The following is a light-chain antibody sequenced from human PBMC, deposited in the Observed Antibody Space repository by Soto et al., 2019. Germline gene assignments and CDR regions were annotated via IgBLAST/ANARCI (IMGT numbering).Light chain of an antibody. V-gene: IGLV3-1*01. CDR1: KLGDKF. CDR2: QDY. Sequence: SYELTQQPSLSVSPGQTANITCSGDKLGDKFVSWYQQKSGQSPALVIFQDYKRPSVMPERFSGSNSGNTATLTISGTQDVDEADYYCHAWDSTSYVVFGGGTKLTVL. J-gene: IGLJ2*01. CDR3: HAWDSTSYVV.